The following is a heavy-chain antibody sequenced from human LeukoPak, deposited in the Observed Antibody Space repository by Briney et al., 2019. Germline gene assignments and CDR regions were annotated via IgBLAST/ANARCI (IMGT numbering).Heavy chain of an antibody. CDR2: ITGSGGRT. J-gene: IGHJ4*02. CDR3: AKGRLVVTALDY. D-gene: IGHD2-21*02. CDR1: EFTFSSYA. Sequence: GGSLRLSCAPSEFTFSSYAMSWVRQAPGEGLEWVSTITGSGGRTYYADSVKGRFTISRDNSKNTLYLQMNSLRAEDTAVYYCAKGRLVVTALDYWGQGTLVTVSS. V-gene: IGHV3-23*01.